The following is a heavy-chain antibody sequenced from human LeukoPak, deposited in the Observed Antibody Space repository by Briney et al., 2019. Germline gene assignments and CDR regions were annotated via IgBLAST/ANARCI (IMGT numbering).Heavy chain of an antibody. V-gene: IGHV3-15*07. J-gene: IGHJ4*02. Sequence: GGSLRLSCAASGFTFSDAWMHWVRQAPGKGLEWVGLIKRRTDGGTSNYAAPVKGRFAISRDDSEDTLFLQMDSLKSEDTGVYYCTTGYTSASHDAYWGQGTLVTVSS. CDR1: GFTFSDAW. CDR3: TTGYTSASHDAY. D-gene: IGHD2-15*01. CDR2: IKRRTDGGTS.